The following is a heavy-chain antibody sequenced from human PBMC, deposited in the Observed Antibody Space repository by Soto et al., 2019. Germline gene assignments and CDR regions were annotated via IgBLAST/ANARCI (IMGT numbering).Heavy chain of an antibody. J-gene: IGHJ6*02. CDR1: VFTFISYS. D-gene: IGHD3-3*01. V-gene: IGHV3-21*01. CDR3: ARETKAADHDFWSEHYGMDV. CDR2: ISSSSSYK. Sequence: PGWSLRLSCASSVFTFISYSMNWVRQAPGKGLEWVSSISSSSSYKYYADSVKGRFTISRDNAKNSLYLQMNSLRAEDTAVYYCARETKAADHDFWSEHYGMDVWGQGTTVTVSS.